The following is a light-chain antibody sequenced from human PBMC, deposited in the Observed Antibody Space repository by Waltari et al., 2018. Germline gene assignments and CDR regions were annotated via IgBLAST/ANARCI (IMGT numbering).Light chain of an antibody. J-gene: IGKJ1*01. V-gene: IGKV3-20*01. Sequence: IVLTQSPGTASLSPGERVTLSCRASQSVGSSSLAWYQQKPGQAPWLVIYGASRRATGIPDRFSGRGSGTDFSLTISRLEPEDFAVYYCQQHGTLPATFGQGTKVEIK. CDR3: QQHGTLPAT. CDR1: QSVGSSS. CDR2: GAS.